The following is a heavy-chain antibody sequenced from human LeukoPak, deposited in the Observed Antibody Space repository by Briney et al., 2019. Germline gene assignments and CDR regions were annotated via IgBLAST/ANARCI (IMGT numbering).Heavy chain of an antibody. CDR1: GFTFSSYS. CDR3: ASQPGDHSSSRRYFDY. J-gene: IGHJ4*02. CDR2: ISSGSSTI. Sequence: GGSLRLSCAASGFTFSSYSMNWVRQAPGKGLEWVSYISSGSSTIYYGDSVKGRFTISRDNAKNSLYLQMNSLRDEDTAVYYCASQPGDHSSSRRYFDYWGQGTLVTVSS. V-gene: IGHV3-48*02. D-gene: IGHD6-6*01.